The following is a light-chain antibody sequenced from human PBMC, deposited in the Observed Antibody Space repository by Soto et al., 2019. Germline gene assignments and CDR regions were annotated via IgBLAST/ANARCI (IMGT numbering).Light chain of an antibody. CDR3: QQYHTFYPT. Sequence: ILLTQSPSSLSASVGDRVTITCRASQTINNWLAWYQQKPGRAPKLLISKATSLESGVPSRFSGSGSGTEFTLTITSLQPDDFGSYSCQQYHTFYPTFGQGTRLEIK. CDR2: KAT. CDR1: QTINNW. V-gene: IGKV1-5*03. J-gene: IGKJ5*01.